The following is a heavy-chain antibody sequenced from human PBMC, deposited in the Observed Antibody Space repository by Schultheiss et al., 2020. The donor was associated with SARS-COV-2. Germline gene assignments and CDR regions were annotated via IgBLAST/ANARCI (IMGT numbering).Heavy chain of an antibody. V-gene: IGHV1-68*01. CDR3: AREGKDDYGDYVDADYYYYGMDV. D-gene: IGHD4-17*01. J-gene: IGHJ6*02. CDR1: GYTFTCCS. CDR2: ITLYNGNT. Sequence: ASVKVSCKASGYTFTCCSLHWLQQAPGQGLERMRWITLYNGNTNYAKKFQGRVTITRDMSLRTAYIELSSLRSEDTAVYYCAREGKDDYGDYVDADYYYYGMDVWGQGTTVTVSS.